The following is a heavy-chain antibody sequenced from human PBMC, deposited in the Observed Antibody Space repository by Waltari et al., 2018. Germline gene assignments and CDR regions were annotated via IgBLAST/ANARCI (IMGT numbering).Heavy chain of an antibody. CDR1: GGSISSYY. CDR3: ARDLGSWYDNWFDP. V-gene: IGHV4-4*07. D-gene: IGHD6-13*01. J-gene: IGHJ5*02. CDR2: LYTSGST. Sequence: QVQLQESGPGLVKPSETLSLTCTVSGGSISSYYWSWIRQPAGKGLEWLGRLYTSGSTNYNPSLKSRVTMSVDTSKNQFSLKLSSVTAADTAVYYCARDLGSWYDNWFDPWGQGTLVTVSS.